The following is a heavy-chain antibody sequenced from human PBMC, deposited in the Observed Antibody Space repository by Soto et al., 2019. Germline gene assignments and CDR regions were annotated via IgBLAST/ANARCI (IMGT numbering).Heavy chain of an antibody. CDR3: AKGRGSDKYTFDY. V-gene: IGHV3-23*01. CDR2: ISGSGGST. Sequence: EVQLLESGGGLVQPGGSLRLSCAASGFTFSSYAMSWVRQSPGKGLEWVSAISGSGGSTYYADSVKGRFTISRDNSKNTLYLQLNSLRAEDTAVYYCAKGRGSDKYTFDYWGQGTLVTVSS. J-gene: IGHJ4*02. CDR1: GFTFSSYA. D-gene: IGHD1-26*01.